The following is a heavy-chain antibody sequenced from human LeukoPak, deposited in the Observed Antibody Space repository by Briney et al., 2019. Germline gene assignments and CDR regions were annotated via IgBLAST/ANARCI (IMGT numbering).Heavy chain of an antibody. V-gene: IGHV4-59*08. CDR1: ACSINSYN. J-gene: IGHJ5*02. D-gene: IGHD6-19*01. CDR2: IYYIGST. CDR3: ARRGHSSGSNWFDP. Sequence: SETLSLTCTVSACSINSYNWSWIRQPPGRGLEWIGYIYYIGSTNYNPSLRGRATISVDTSNNQFYLRLSSVTAADTAVYYCARRGHSSGSNWFDPWGPGTLVTVSS.